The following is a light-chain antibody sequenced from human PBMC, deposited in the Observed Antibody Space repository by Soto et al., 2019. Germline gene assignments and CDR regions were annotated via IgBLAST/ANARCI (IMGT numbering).Light chain of an antibody. CDR1: SSDIGAYNY. Sequence: QSVLTQPPSASGSPGQSVTIPCTGTSSDIGAYNYVSWYQQHPGKVPKLMIYEVSKRSSGVPDRFSASKSGNTASLTVSGLQAEDEADYYCSSHGGANNFYVFGTGTKVTVL. CDR2: EVS. V-gene: IGLV2-8*01. CDR3: SSHGGANNFYV. J-gene: IGLJ1*01.